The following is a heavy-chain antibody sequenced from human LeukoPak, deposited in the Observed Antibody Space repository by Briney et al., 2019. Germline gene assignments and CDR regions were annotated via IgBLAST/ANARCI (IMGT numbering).Heavy chain of an antibody. CDR2: INPNSGGT. CDR1: GYTFTGCY. CDR3: ARVAFVGYCSGGSCGAFDY. D-gene: IGHD2-15*01. Sequence: ASVKVSCKASGYTFTGCYMHWVRQAPGQGLEWMGWINPNSGGTNYAQKFQGRVTMTRDTSISTAYMGLSRLRSDDTAVYYCARVAFVGYCSGGSCGAFDYWGQGTLVTVSS. J-gene: IGHJ4*02. V-gene: IGHV1-2*02.